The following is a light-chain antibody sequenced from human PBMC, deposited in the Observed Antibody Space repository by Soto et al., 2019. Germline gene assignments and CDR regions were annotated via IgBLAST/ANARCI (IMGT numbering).Light chain of an antibody. CDR1: SSNIGSNY. CDR3: AAWDDSLSGPGV. Sequence: QSVLTQPPSASGTPGQRVTISCSGSSSNIGSNYVYWYQQLPGTAPKLLIYRNNQRPSGVPDRFSCSKSGTSASLAISGLRSEDEADYYCAAWDDSLSGPGVFGGGTKVTVL. J-gene: IGLJ3*02. CDR2: RNN. V-gene: IGLV1-47*01.